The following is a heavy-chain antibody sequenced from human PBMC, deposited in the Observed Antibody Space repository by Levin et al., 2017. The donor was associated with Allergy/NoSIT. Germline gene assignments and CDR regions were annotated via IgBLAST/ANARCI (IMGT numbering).Heavy chain of an antibody. CDR3: AKEGCSGGSCYWGPLDY. CDR2: ISGSGGGGT. V-gene: IGHV3-23*01. J-gene: IGHJ4*02. CDR1: GFTFSSYA. Sequence: GGSLRLSCAASGFTFSSYAMSWVRQAPGKGLEWVSAISGSGGGGTYYADSVKGRFTISRDNSKNTLYLQVNSLRAEDTAIYYCAKEGCSGGSCYWGPLDYWGQGTLVTVSS. D-gene: IGHD2-15*01.